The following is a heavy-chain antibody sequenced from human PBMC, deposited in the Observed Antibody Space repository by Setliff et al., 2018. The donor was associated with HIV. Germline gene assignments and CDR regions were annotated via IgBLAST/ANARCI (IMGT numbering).Heavy chain of an antibody. CDR2: IKSKPAGGTT. CDR1: GFTFSNAC. Sequence: GGSLGLSCAASGFTFSNACMNWGRQAPGEGLEWVGRIKSKPAGGTTDYTAPVKGRFTISRDDSKNTWYLQMNSLKTEDTAVYYCTTTQGYSGYDFGYWGQGTLVTVSS. D-gene: IGHD5-12*01. J-gene: IGHJ4*02. V-gene: IGHV3-15*01. CDR3: TTTQGYSGYDFGY.